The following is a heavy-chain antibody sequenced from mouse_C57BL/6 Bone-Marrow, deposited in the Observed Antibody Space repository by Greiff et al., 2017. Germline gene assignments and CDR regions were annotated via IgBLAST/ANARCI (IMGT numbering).Heavy chain of an antibody. CDR1: GYSITSGYY. D-gene: IGHD2-3*01. J-gene: IGHJ4*01. Sequence: DVKLVESGPGLVKPSQSLSLTCSVTGYSITSGYYWNWIRQFPGNKLEWMGYISYDGSNNYNPSLKNRISITRDTSKNQFFLKLNSVTTEDTATYYCARGGWLLPLYAMDYWGQGTSVTVSS. V-gene: IGHV3-6*01. CDR3: ARGGWLLPLYAMDY. CDR2: ISYDGSN.